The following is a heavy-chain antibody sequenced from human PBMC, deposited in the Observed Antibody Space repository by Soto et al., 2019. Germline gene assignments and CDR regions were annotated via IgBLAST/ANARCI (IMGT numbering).Heavy chain of an antibody. J-gene: IGHJ4*02. CDR3: TFPPFCGDPFYFSFDF. CDR1: GYSFSSYW. V-gene: IGHV5-51*01. D-gene: IGHD2-21*01. CDR2: IYPADSDT. Sequence: GESLKISCKGSGYSFSSYWIGWVRQMPGKGLEWMGIIYPADSDTRYSPSFQGQVTISVDKSITTAYLQWNSLKASDTAMYYCTFPPFCGDPFYFSFDFWGLGPLVTSPS.